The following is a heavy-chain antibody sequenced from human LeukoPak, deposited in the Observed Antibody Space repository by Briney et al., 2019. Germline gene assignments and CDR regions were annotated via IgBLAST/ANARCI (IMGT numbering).Heavy chain of an antibody. CDR1: GGSISSGSYY. CDR2: IYTSGST. Sequence: SETLSLTCTVSGGSISSGSYYWSWIRQPAGKGLEWIGRIYTSGSTNYNPSLKSRVTISVDTSKNQFSLKLSSVTAADTAVYYCARDGGITLDGYYYYMDVWGKGTTVTVSS. CDR3: ARDGGITLDGYYYYMDV. J-gene: IGHJ6*03. V-gene: IGHV4-61*02. D-gene: IGHD3-16*01.